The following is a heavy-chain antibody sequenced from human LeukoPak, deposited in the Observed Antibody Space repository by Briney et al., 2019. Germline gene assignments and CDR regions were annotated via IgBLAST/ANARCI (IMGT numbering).Heavy chain of an antibody. D-gene: IGHD6-19*01. J-gene: IGHJ4*02. V-gene: IGHV4-4*07. CDR1: GDSMSSYY. Sequence: SETLSLTCTVSGDSMSSYYWSWLRQPAGKGLEWIGRISSSGNTNYNPSLKSRVTMSVDTSRNQFSLKLNSVTAADTAVYYCARGSPSGWYGVGFGYWGQGTLVTVSS. CDR2: ISSSGNT. CDR3: ARGSPSGWYGVGFGY.